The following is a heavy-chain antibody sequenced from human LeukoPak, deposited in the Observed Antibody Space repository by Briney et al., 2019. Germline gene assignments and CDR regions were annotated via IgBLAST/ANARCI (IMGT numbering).Heavy chain of an antibody. V-gene: IGHV1-69*13. D-gene: IGHD2-2*01. CDR3: ARGSTSFYYFDY. CDR1: GGTFSSYA. CDR2: IIPIFGTA. J-gene: IGHJ4*02. Sequence: SVKVSCKASGGTFSSYAISWVRQAPGQGLEWMGGIIPIFGTANYAQKFQGRVTITADESTSTAYMELSSLRSEDTAVYYCARGSTSFYYFDYWGQGTLVTVSS.